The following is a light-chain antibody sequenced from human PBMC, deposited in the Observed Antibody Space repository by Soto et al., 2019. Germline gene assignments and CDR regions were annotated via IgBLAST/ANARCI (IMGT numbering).Light chain of an antibody. J-gene: IGLJ3*02. CDR1: SSDVGSYKL. Sequence: QSALTQPASVSGSPGQSITISCSGTSSDVGSYKLVSWYQQHPGKAPKLMISEVTKRPSGISTRFSGSKSGNTASLTISGLQPEDESDYYCCSYAGSNIWVFGGGTKVTVL. CDR2: EVT. CDR3: CSYAGSNIWV. V-gene: IGLV2-23*02.